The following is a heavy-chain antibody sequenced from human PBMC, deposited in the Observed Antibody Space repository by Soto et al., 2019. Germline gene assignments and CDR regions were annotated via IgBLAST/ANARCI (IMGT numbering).Heavy chain of an antibody. CDR1: GGTFSSYT. Sequence: SVKVSCKASGGTFSSYTISWVRQAPGQGLEWMGRIIPILGIANYAQKFQGRVTITADKSTSTAYMELSSLRSEDTAVYYCAREGGVVVVPANPSDAFDIWAQGTMVTVS. J-gene: IGHJ3*02. CDR3: AREGGVVVVPANPSDAFDI. V-gene: IGHV1-69*04. D-gene: IGHD2-15*01. CDR2: IIPILGIA.